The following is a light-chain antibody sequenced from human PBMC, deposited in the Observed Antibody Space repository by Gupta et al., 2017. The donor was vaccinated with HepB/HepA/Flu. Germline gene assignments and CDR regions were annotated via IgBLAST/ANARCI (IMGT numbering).Light chain of an antibody. J-gene: IGKJ5*01. Sequence: EIVLTQSPGTLSLSPGERATLSCRASQSVSSSYLAWYQQKPGQAPRLLIYGASSRATGIPDRFSGSGSGTDFTLTISRLDPEDFAVYYCQQYGSSPPITFGQGTLMEIK. CDR3: QQYGSSPPIT. CDR2: GAS. CDR1: QSVSSSY. V-gene: IGKV3-20*01.